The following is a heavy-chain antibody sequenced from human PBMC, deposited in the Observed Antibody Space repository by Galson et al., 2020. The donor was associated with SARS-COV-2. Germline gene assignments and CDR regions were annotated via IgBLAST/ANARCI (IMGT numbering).Heavy chain of an antibody. V-gene: IGHV1-3*01. CDR1: GYTFTSHA. J-gene: IGHJ4*03. Sequence: ASVKVSCKASGYTFTSHAMHWVRQAPGQRPEWMGWINVANGDTEYSEKMQGRVTITRDTSANTAHMELTSLTSEDTAVYYCARDDGPGSFEGYFDYWGQGTLVTVSS. CDR2: INVANGDT. CDR3: ARDDGPGSFEGYFDY. D-gene: IGHD3-10*01.